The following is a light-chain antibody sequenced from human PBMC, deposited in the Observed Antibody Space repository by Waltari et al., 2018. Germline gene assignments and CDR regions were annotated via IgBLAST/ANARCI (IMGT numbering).Light chain of an antibody. CDR1: SSDVGRYDY. CDR2: DVR. J-gene: IGLJ2*01. V-gene: IGLV2-14*03. Sequence: QSALTQPASVSGSSGPSITISCTGSSSDVGRYDYVSWYQQLPGKAPKLIIFDVRVRPSGVSHRFSGSNSGNTASLPISGLQAEDEADYYCASYTYSSNVVFGGGTKVTV. CDR3: ASYTYSSNVV.